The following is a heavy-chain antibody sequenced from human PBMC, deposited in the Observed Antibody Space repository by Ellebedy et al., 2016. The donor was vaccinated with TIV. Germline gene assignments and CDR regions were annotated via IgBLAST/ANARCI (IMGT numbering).Heavy chain of an antibody. D-gene: IGHD2-8*01. V-gene: IGHV4-4*02. Sequence: MPSETLSLTCAVSGDSINTNSWWSWVRQPPGKGLDWIGEIYHSGSTNYNPSLRSRVTISLDTSKNQFSLNLNSMTAADTAVYYCAREDVTTHRTNYGLDVWGQGTTVTVSS. J-gene: IGHJ6*02. CDR2: IYHSGST. CDR1: GDSINTNSW. CDR3: AREDVTTHRTNYGLDV.